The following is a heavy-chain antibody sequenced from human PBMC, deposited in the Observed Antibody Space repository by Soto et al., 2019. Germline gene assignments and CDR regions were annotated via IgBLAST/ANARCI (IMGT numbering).Heavy chain of an antibody. V-gene: IGHV3-7*01. CDR2: IKRDGSQE. D-gene: IGHD3-3*01. CDR3: ARDTIGGYFDY. CDR1: GFTFSTYW. J-gene: IGHJ4*02. Sequence: EVQLVESGGGLVQAGGSLRLSCAVSGFTFSTYWLSWVGQAPGRGLEWGANIKRDGSQENYVDSVKGRFTISRDNANNSLYLHVNSLRADDTAVYYCARDTIGGYFDYWGQGTLVTVSS.